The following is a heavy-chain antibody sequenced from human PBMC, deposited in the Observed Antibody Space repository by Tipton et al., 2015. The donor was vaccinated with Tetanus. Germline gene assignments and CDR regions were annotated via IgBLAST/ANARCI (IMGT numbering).Heavy chain of an antibody. CDR3: ARARAVPVQAYGTDV. Sequence: QSGPEVKKPGASVKVSCKASGYTFTHYGISWVRQAPGQGLEWVGWISPFTGDTEYAQNLQDRLILTTDTSTATAYVEVRSLTSDDTAVYYCARARAVPVQAYGTDVWGQGTSVTVSS. D-gene: IGHD6-19*01. V-gene: IGHV1-18*01. J-gene: IGHJ6*02. CDR1: GYTFTHYG. CDR2: ISPFTGDT.